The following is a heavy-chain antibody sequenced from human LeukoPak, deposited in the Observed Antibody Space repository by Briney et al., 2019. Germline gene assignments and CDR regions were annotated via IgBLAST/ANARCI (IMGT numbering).Heavy chain of an antibody. V-gene: IGHV4-61*05. CDR2: IHYSGST. Sequence: SETLSLTCTVSGGSISSSSYYWSWIRQPPGKGLEWIGYIHYSGSTKYTPSLKSRVTISVDTSKNQFSLKLNSVTAADTAVYYCATTYCGGDCYSPYWGQGTLVTVSS. D-gene: IGHD2-21*02. J-gene: IGHJ4*02. CDR3: ATTYCGGDCYSPY. CDR1: GGSISSSSYY.